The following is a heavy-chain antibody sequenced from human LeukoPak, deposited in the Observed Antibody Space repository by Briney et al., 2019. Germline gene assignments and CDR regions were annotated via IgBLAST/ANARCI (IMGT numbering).Heavy chain of an antibody. CDR2: IYSGGST. V-gene: IGHV3-53*04. J-gene: IGHJ6*02. CDR3: ARDILLGGYYGMDV. CDR1: GVTVSSNY. D-gene: IGHD3-9*01. Sequence: AGGSLRLSCAPSGVTVSSNYMSWVRHAPGEGLEWVSVIYSGGSTYYADSVKGRFTISRHNSKNTLYLQMNSLRAEDTAVYYCARDILLGGYYGMDVWGQGTTVTVSS.